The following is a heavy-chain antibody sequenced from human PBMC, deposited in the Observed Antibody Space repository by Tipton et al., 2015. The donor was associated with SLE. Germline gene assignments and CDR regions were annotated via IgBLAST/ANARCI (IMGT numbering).Heavy chain of an antibody. CDR1: GGSISSYY. V-gene: IGHV4-59*01. CDR3: ARDMHDILTGYARHGYFDL. D-gene: IGHD3-9*01. CDR2: IYYSGST. J-gene: IGHJ2*01. Sequence: TLSLTCTVSGGSISSYYWSWIRQPPGKGLEWIGYIYYSGSTNYNPSLKSRVTISVDTSKNQFSLKLSSATAADTSVYYCARDMHDILTGYARHGYFDLWGRGTLVTVSS.